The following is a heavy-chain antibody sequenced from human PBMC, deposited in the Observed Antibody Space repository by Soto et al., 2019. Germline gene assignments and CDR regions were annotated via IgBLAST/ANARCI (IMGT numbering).Heavy chain of an antibody. V-gene: IGHV4-4*07. J-gene: IGHJ5*02. CDR1: GGSISSYY. CDR3: ARDLYGGAGDWFDP. D-gene: IGHD3-10*02. Sequence: SETLSLTCTVSGGSISSYYWSWIRQPAGKGLEWIGRIYTSGSTNYNPSLESRVAMSVDTSKNQFSLKLSSVTAADTAVYYCARDLYGGAGDWFDPWGQGTLVTVS. CDR2: IYTSGST.